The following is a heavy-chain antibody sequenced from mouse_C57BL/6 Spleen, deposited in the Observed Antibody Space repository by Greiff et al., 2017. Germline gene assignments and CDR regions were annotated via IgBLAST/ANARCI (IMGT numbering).Heavy chain of an antibody. V-gene: IGHV1-54*01. CDR2: INPGSGGT. CDR3: ARHDYDAMDY. CDR1: GYAFTNYL. Sequence: QVQLKESGAELVRPGTSVKVSCKASGYAFTNYLIEWVKQRPGQGLEWIGVINPGSGGTNYNEKFKGKATLTADKSSSTAYMQLSSLTSEDSAVYFGARHDYDAMDYWGQGTSVTVSS. J-gene: IGHJ4*01.